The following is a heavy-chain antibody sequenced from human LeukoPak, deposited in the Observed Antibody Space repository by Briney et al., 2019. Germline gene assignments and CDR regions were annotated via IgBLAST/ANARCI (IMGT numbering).Heavy chain of an antibody. J-gene: IGHJ4*02. CDR2: IGGSGAST. CDR3: ARRGLGFDWLNY. D-gene: IGHD3-9*01. CDR1: GFTFSSYG. Sequence: GGSLRLSCAASGFTFSSYGMSWVRQAPGKGLEWVSAIGGSGASTYYADSVKGRFTISRDNSKNTLYLQMNSLRAEDTAVYYCARRGLGFDWLNYWGQGTLVTVSS. V-gene: IGHV3-23*01.